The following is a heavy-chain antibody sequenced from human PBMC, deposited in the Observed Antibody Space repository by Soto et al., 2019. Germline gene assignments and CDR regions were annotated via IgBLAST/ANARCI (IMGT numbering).Heavy chain of an antibody. J-gene: IGHJ4*02. CDR2: IYTSGST. V-gene: IGHV4-4*07. Sequence: SETLSLTCIVSGTSVINYYWSWIRQPAGKGLEHIGRIYTSGSTSYNPSLKSRVTMSMDTSQTQIYLNLTSVTAADTAVYYCARGGIQLSYAFDYWGQGIQVTVSS. CDR1: GTSVINYY. D-gene: IGHD5-18*01. CDR3: ARGGIQLSYAFDY.